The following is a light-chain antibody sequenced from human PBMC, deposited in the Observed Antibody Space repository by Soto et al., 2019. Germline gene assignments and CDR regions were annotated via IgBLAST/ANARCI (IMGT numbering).Light chain of an antibody. CDR2: GTS. CDR3: QQYNYWPPVT. J-gene: IGKJ4*01. CDR1: QTISYN. Sequence: EIVMTQSPVTLSLSPGERATLSCRASQTISYNLAWYQQKPGQAPRLLIYGTSTRATGIPARFSGSGSGTEYTLTISSLQSADFAVYYCQQYNYWPPVTFGGGTRVEIK. V-gene: IGKV3-15*01.